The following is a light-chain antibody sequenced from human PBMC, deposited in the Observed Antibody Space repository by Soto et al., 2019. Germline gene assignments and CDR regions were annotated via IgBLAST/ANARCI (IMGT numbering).Light chain of an antibody. CDR2: QDT. J-gene: IGLJ2*01. CDR3: QAWVNNAVV. CDR1: KLGNRH. Sequence: SYELTQPPSVSVSPGQTASITCSGDKLGNRHVSWYQQKPGQSPVLVVFQDTKRPSGIPERFSGSNSGNTATLTISGTQSMDEADFYCQAWVNNAVVFGGGTKLTVL. V-gene: IGLV3-1*01.